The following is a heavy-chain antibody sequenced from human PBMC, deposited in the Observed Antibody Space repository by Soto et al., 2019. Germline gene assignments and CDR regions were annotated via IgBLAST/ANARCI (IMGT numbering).Heavy chain of an antibody. CDR3: ARDRRGIAAAGTQYYYYYYGMDV. V-gene: IGHV3-13*01. Sequence: PGGSLRLSCAASGFTFSSYDMHWVRQATGKGLEWVSAIGTAGDTYYPGSVKGRFTISRENAKNSLYLQMNSLRAGDTAVYYCARDRRGIAAAGTQYYYYYYGMDVWGEGTTVTVSS. CDR2: IGTAGDT. D-gene: IGHD6-13*01. CDR1: GFTFSSYD. J-gene: IGHJ6*04.